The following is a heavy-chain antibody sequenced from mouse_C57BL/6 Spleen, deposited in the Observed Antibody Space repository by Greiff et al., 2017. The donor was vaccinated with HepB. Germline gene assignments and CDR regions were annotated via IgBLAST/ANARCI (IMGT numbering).Heavy chain of an antibody. CDR2: IRNKANNHAT. V-gene: IGHV6-6*01. D-gene: IGHD2-3*01. CDR1: GFTFSDAW. Sequence: EVKLVESGGGLVQPGGSMKLSCAASGFTFSDAWMDWVRQSPEKGLEWVAEIRNKANNHATYYAESVKGRFTISRDDSKSSVYLQMNSLRAEDTGIYYCTRRLLPGYYAMDYWGQGTSVTVSS. CDR3: TRRLLPGYYAMDY. J-gene: IGHJ4*01.